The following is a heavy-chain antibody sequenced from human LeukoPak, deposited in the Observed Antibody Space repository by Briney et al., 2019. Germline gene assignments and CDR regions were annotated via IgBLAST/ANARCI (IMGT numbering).Heavy chain of an antibody. CDR1: GYTFTSYY. D-gene: IGHD4-11*01. CDR3: ARSITTKDAPDY. J-gene: IGHJ4*02. Sequence: GASVKVSCKASGYTFTSYYMHWARQAPGQGLEWMGIVNPSGGTTTYSQKFQGRVTMTRDTSTSTVYMELSGLRSEDTAMFFCARSITTKDAPDYWGQGTLVTVSS. V-gene: IGHV1-46*01. CDR2: VNPSGGTT.